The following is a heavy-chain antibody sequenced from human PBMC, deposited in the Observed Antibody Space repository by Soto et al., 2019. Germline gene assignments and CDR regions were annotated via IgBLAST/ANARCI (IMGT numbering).Heavy chain of an antibody. V-gene: IGHV3-33*01. CDR2: IWYDGSNK. D-gene: IGHD5-18*01. CDR1: GFSCSRYG. J-gene: IGHJ6*02. CDR3: ARDSPPRYTAMVTRYYYYYGMDV. Sequence: GGSLGLAPSSSGFSCSRYGMHWFRQYPGKGPEWVSVIWYDGSNKYYADSVKGRFTISRDNSKNTLYLQMNSLRAEDTAVYYCARDSPPRYTAMVTRYYYYYGMDVWGQGTTVTVSS.